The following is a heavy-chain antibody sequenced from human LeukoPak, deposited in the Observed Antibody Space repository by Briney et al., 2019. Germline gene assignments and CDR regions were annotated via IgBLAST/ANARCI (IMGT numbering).Heavy chain of an antibody. D-gene: IGHD6-19*01. CDR1: GYTFISYG. CDR2: IGAYNGNT. V-gene: IGHV1-18*01. CDR3: VRGRKLYSSGWYVEDDY. J-gene: IGHJ4*02. Sequence: ASVKVSCKASGYTFISYGISWVRQAPGQGLEWMGWIGAYNGNTNYAQKFQGRVTMTTDTSTSTAYMELRSLKFDDTAVYYCVRGRKLYSSGWYVEDDYWGQGTLVTVSS.